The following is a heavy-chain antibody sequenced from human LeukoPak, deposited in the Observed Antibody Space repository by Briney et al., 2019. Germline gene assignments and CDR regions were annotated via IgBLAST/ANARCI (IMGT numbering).Heavy chain of an antibody. CDR2: SNPGNSDT. V-gene: IGHV5-51*01. CDR1: GYSFTSYW. Sequence: GESLKISCKGLGYSFTSYWIGWARQMPGKGLEWMGISNPGNSDTRYSPSFQGQVTISADKSLSTASLQWSSLKASDTAMYYCARRPGLTHGFDLWGQGTMVTVSS. D-gene: IGHD3-10*01. J-gene: IGHJ3*01. CDR3: ARRPGLTHGFDL.